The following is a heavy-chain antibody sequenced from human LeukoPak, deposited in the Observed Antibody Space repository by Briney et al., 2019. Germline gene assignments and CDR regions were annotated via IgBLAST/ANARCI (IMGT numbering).Heavy chain of an antibody. CDR2: IIPIFGTA. Sequence: ASVTVSCKASGGTFSSYAISWVRQAPAQGLEWMGGIIPIFGTANYAQKFQGRVTITPDKSTSTAYMELSSLRSEDTAVYYCARESRYSYGESFFDYWGQGTLVTVSS. D-gene: IGHD5-18*01. J-gene: IGHJ4*02. CDR1: GGTFSSYA. V-gene: IGHV1-69*06. CDR3: ARESRYSYGESFFDY.